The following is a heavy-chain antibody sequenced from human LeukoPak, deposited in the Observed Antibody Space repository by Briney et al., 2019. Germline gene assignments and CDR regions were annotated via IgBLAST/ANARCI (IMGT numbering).Heavy chain of an antibody. Sequence: PGGSLRLSCAASGFTFSSYAMGWVRQAPGKGLEWVSLISGSGGSTYYADSVKGRFTVSGDNSKNTEYLQMNSLRAEDTAIYYCAKDDDDGDHVVVDHWGQGTLVTVSS. J-gene: IGHJ4*02. CDR2: ISGSGGST. CDR1: GFTFSSYA. CDR3: AKDDDDGDHVVVDH. D-gene: IGHD4-17*01. V-gene: IGHV3-23*01.